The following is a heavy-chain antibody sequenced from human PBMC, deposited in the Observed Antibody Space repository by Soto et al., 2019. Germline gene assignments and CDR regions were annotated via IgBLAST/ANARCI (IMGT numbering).Heavy chain of an antibody. Sequence: ASVKVSCKASGYTFTSYGISWVRQAPGQGLEWMGWISAYNGNTNYAQKLQGRVTMTTDTSTSTAYMELRSLRSDDTAVYYCAREGPFSRGYYGSGSYSLRGQYDFDYWGQGTLVTVSS. CDR2: ISAYNGNT. V-gene: IGHV1-18*01. CDR1: GYTFTSYG. J-gene: IGHJ4*02. D-gene: IGHD3-10*01. CDR3: AREGPFSRGYYGSGSYSLRGQYDFDY.